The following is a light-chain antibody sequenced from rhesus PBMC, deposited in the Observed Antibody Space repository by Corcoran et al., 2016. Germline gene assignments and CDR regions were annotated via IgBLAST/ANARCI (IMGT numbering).Light chain of an antibody. V-gene: IGKV1-22*01. CDR2: KAY. CDR3: QHYLSRPLT. CDR1: QSISSW. J-gene: IGKJ4*01. Sequence: DIQMTQSPSSLSASVGDTVTITCRASQSISSWLAWYQQKPGKAPNLLIYKAYSLESGVPSRFSGSGSGTDVTLPISSLQSEDFATYHYQHYLSRPLTFGGGTKVELK.